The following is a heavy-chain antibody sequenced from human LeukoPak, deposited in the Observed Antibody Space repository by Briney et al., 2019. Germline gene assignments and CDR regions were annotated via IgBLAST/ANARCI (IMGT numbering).Heavy chain of an antibody. CDR3: ARGLYYYGSGRYDY. Sequence: SETLSLTCTVSGGSISSGDYYWSWIRQPPGKGLEWIGYIYYSGSTYYNPSLKSRVTISVDTSKNQFSLKLSSVTAADTAVCYCARGLYYYGSGRYDYWGQGTLVTVSS. CDR1: GGSISSGDYY. D-gene: IGHD3-10*01. V-gene: IGHV4-30-4*08. J-gene: IGHJ4*02. CDR2: IYYSGST.